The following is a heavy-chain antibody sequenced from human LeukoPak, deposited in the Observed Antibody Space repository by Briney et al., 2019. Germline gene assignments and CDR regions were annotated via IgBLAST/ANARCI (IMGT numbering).Heavy chain of an antibody. V-gene: IGHV1-24*01. CDR2: FDPEDDET. Sequence: ASVRVSREVSVYTLTELFMHWVRQAPGKGGGWVGGFDPEDDETIYAQKFRGRVTMTEDTSTDTAYMELSSLRSEDTAVYYCATDPDAFDIWGQGTMVTVSS. J-gene: IGHJ3*02. CDR3: ATDPDAFDI. CDR1: VYTLTELF.